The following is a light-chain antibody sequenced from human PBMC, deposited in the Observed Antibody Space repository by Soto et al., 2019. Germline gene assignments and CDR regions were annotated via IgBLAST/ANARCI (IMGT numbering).Light chain of an antibody. V-gene: IGKV1-39*01. CDR2: AAS. CDR3: QQSYSTLPIT. J-gene: IGKJ5*01. Sequence: DIQMTRSPSSLSASVGDRVTIVCRASQSIGNYLNWYQLKPGEAPKFLVYAASSLQSGVPSRFSGSGSGTDFTLTITRLQPDDFAPYYCQQSYSTLPITFGQGTRLEIK. CDR1: QSIGNY.